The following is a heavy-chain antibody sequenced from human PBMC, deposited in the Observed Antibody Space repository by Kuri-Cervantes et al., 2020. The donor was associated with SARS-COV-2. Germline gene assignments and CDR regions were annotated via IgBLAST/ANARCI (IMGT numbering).Heavy chain of an antibody. CDR2: IYYSGST. D-gene: IGHD6-6*01. CDR1: GGSISSYY. Sequence: SETLSLTCTVSGGSISSYYWSWIRQPPGKGLEWIGYIYYSGSTNYNPSLKSRVTISVDTSKNQFSLKLSSVTAADTAVYYCARDSRRFDPWGQGTLVTVSS. CDR3: ARDSRRFDP. J-gene: IGHJ5*02. V-gene: IGHV4-59*01.